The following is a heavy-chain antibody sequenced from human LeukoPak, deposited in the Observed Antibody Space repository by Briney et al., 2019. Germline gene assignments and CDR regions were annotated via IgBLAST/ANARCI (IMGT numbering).Heavy chain of an antibody. V-gene: IGHV3-23*01. Sequence: GGSLRLSCAASGFTFTSYSMNWVRQAPGKGLEWVSTISGGGGSTYYADSVKGRFTISRDNSKNTLYLQVNSLRAEDTAVYYCAKGGKWDVAPFDYWGQGTLVTVSS. CDR3: AKGGKWDVAPFDY. D-gene: IGHD1-26*01. J-gene: IGHJ4*02. CDR2: ISGGGGST. CDR1: GFTFTSYS.